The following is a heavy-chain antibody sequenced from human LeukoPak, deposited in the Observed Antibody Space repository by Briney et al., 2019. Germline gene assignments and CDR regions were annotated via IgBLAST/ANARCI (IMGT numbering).Heavy chain of an antibody. D-gene: IGHD3-3*01. CDR3: ARARRFLDALDI. CDR2: INHSGST. J-gene: IGHJ3*02. V-gene: IGHV4-34*01. CDR1: GGSFSGYY. Sequence: SVTLSLACAVYGGSFSGYYWSWIRQPPGKGLEWIGEINHSGSTNYNPSLKSRVTISVDTSKNQFSLKLSSVTAADTAVYYCARARRFLDALDIWGQGTMVTVSS.